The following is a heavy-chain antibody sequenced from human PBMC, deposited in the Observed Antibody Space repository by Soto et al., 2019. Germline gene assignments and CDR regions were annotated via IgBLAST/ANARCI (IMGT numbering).Heavy chain of an antibody. CDR3: ARGPGITMIVGRIGAFDI. J-gene: IGHJ3*02. D-gene: IGHD3-22*01. V-gene: IGHV4-31*03. CDR2: IYYSGST. Sequence: QVQLQESGPGLVKPSQTLSLTCTVSGGSIRSGGYYWSWIRQHPGKGLEWIGYIYYSGSTYYNPSLKSRVTISVDTSKDQFSLKRSSVTAADTAVYYCARGPGITMIVGRIGAFDIWGQGTMVTVSS. CDR1: GGSIRSGGYY.